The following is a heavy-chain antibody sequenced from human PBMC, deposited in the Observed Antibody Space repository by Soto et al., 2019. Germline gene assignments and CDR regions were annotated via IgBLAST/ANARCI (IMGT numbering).Heavy chain of an antibody. J-gene: IGHJ2*01. V-gene: IGHV3-13*01. D-gene: IGHD4-17*01. CDR2: IGTFDNT. CDR3: VREIADTVTTASFFDL. CDR1: GFTFSSSD. Sequence: LRLSCAASGFTFSSSDLQWVRQAPGKGLEWVSAIGTFDNTCYPDSVKGRFTIFRENARNSLYLQINSLTAGDTAVYYCVREIADTVTTASFFDLWGRGTLVTVSS.